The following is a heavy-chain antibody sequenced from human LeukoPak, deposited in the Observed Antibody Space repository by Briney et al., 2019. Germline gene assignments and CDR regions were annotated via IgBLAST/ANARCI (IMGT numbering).Heavy chain of an antibody. CDR2: IYLGDSDT. J-gene: IGHJ4*02. CDR3: ARQLYYDILTGYYSDY. CDR1: GYSFTSYW. Sequence: GESLKISCKGSGYSFTSYWIGWVRQMPGKGLEWMGIIYLGDSDTRYSPSFQGQVTISADKSISTAYLQWSSLKASDTAMYYCARQLYYDILTGYYSDYWGQGTLVTVSS. D-gene: IGHD3-9*01. V-gene: IGHV5-51*01.